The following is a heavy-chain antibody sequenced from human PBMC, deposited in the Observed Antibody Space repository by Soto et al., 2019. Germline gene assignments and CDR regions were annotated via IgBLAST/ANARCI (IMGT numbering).Heavy chain of an antibody. J-gene: IGHJ4*02. CDR3: AAALPGAYCSGGSCSLDY. CDR2: IVVGSGNT. Sequence: SVKVSCKASGFTFTSSAMQWVRQARGQRLEWIGWIVVGSGNTNYAQKFQERVTITRDMSTSTAYMELSSLRSEDTAVYYCAAALPGAYCSGGSCSLDYWGQGTLVTVSS. D-gene: IGHD2-15*01. CDR1: GFTFTSSA. V-gene: IGHV1-58*02.